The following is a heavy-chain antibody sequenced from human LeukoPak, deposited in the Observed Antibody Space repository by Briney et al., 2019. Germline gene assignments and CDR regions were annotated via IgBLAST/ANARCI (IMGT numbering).Heavy chain of an antibody. D-gene: IGHD2-15*01. J-gene: IGHJ4*02. CDR1: GGTFSSYA. CDR3: ARGTRRYCSGGSCYSG. V-gene: IGHV1-69*05. CDR2: IIPIFGTA. Sequence: SVKVSCKASGGTFSSYAISWVRQAPGQGLEWMGRIIPIFGTANYAQKSQGRVTITTDESTSTAYMELSSLRSEDTAVYYCARGTRRYCSGGSCYSGWGQGTLVTVSS.